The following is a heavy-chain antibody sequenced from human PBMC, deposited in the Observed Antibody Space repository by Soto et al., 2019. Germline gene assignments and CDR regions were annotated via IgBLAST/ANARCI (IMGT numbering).Heavy chain of an antibody. CDR1: GYTFTSYG. CDR2: ISAYNGNT. V-gene: IGHV1-18*01. J-gene: IGHJ6*02. D-gene: IGHD3-10*01. CDR3: ARDQAYYYGSGSSYGMDV. Sequence: QVQLVQSGAEVKKPGASVKVSCKASGYTFTSYGISWVRQAPGQGLEWMGWISAYNGNTNYAQKLQGRVTMTTDTSTSPAYMELRSLRSDDTAVYYCARDQAYYYGSGSSYGMDVWGPGTTVTVSS.